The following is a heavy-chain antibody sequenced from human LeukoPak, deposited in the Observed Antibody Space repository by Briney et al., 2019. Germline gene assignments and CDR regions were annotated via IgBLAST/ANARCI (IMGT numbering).Heavy chain of an antibody. CDR3: ARDNDYTVDY. J-gene: IGHJ4*02. Sequence: SETLSLTCTVSGGSISSSSYYWGWIRQPPGKGLEWIGNIYYSGSPYYNPSLKSRVTISVDTSNNQFSLKLSSVTAADTAVYYCARDNDYTVDYWGQGTLVTVSS. CDR2: IYYSGSP. CDR1: GGSISSSSYY. V-gene: IGHV4-39*07. D-gene: IGHD4-11*01.